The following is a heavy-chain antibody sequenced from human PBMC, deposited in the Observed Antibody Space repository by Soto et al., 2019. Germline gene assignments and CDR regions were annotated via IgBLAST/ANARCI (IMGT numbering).Heavy chain of an antibody. CDR2: ISSSSSYI. V-gene: IGHV3-21*01. CDR1: GFTFSSYS. CDR3: ATPYYYDSSGYRLRVDAFDI. D-gene: IGHD3-22*01. Sequence: GGSLRLSCAASGFTFSSYSMNWVRQAPGKGLEWVSSISSSSSYIYYADSVKGRFTISRDNAKNSLYLQMNSLRAEDTAVYYCATPYYYDSSGYRLRVDAFDIWGQGTMVTVSS. J-gene: IGHJ3*02.